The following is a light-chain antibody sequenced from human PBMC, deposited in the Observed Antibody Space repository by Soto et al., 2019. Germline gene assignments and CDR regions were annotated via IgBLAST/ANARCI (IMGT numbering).Light chain of an antibody. CDR2: DVY. V-gene: IGLV2-14*01. CDR3: SSYTTSSSYV. CDR1: SSDVGGFNY. J-gene: IGLJ1*01. Sequence: QSALTQPGSGSGSPGQSMTISCTGTSSDVGGFNYVSWYQQHPGKAPKLLIFDVYSRPSGISNRFSGSKSGNTASLTISGLQAEDEADYSCSSYTTSSSYVFGAGTKVTVL.